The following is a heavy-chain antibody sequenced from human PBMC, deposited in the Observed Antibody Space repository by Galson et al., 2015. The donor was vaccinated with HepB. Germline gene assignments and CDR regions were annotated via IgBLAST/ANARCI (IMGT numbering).Heavy chain of an antibody. Sequence: SVKVSCKASGGTFSSYTISWVRQAPGQGLEWMGRIIPILGIANYAQKFQGRVTITADKSTSTAYMELSSLRSEDTAVYYCARDLLQSPNYYGSGSYYTWFDPWGQGTLVTVSS. CDR2: IIPILGIA. J-gene: IGHJ5*02. CDR3: ARDLLQSPNYYGSGSYYTWFDP. D-gene: IGHD3-10*01. CDR1: GGTFSSYT. V-gene: IGHV1-69*04.